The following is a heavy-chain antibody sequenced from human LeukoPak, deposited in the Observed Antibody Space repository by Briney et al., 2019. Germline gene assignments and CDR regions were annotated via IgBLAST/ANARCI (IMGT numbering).Heavy chain of an antibody. CDR1: GGSISSSSAY. V-gene: IGHV4-39*01. Sequence: SETLSLTCTVSGGSISSSSAYWGWIRQPPGQGLEWIGSIYYSKNTYYNPSLKSRVTISADTSKNQLSLTLGSVSATDTAVYYCVSPRGFSYGYFDYWGQGTLVTVS. CDR2: IYYSKNT. J-gene: IGHJ4*02. D-gene: IGHD5-18*01. CDR3: VSPRGFSYGYFDY.